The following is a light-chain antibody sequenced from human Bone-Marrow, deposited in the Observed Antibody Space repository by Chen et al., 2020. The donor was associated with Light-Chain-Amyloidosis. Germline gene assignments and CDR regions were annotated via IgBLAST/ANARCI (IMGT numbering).Light chain of an antibody. V-gene: IGLV3-21*02. CDR3: QVWDRSSDRPV. J-gene: IGLJ3*02. CDR2: DDS. Sequence: SYVLNQPSSVSVAPGQTATIACGGNNIGSTSVHWYQQTPGQAPPLVVDDDSDRPSGIPERLSGSNSGNTATLTISRVEAGDEADYYCQVWDRSSDRPVFGGGTKLTVL. CDR1: NIGSTS.